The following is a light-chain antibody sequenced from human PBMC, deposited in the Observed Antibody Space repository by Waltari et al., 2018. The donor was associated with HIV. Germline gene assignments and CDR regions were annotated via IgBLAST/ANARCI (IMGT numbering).Light chain of an antibody. CDR3: SSFANRDGFYVL. J-gene: IGLJ2*01. CDR1: NSAIGPYSY. Sequence: QSALTPPPSASGSPGQSVPLSCTGTNSAIGPYSYVPWYQQHPGKAPKLVISEVTKRPSGVSDRFSGSKSGNTAFLTVSGLQAEDEADYYCSSFANRDGFYVLFGGGTRLTVL. CDR2: EVT. V-gene: IGLV2-8*01.